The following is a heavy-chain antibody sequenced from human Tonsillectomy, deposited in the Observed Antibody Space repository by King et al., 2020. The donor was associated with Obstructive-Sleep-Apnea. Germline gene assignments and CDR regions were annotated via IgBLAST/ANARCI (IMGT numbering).Heavy chain of an antibody. CDR3: AKERLRNWYFDL. D-gene: IGHD4-17*01. CDR2: LSWNSGSI. Sequence: VQLVESGGGLVQPGRSLRLSCAASGFTFDDYAMHWVRQAPGKGLEWVSGLSWNSGSIGYADSVKGRFTISRDNAKNSLYLQMNSLRAEDTALYYCAKERLRNWYFDLWGRGTLVTVSS. V-gene: IGHV3-9*01. CDR1: GFTFDDYA. J-gene: IGHJ2*01.